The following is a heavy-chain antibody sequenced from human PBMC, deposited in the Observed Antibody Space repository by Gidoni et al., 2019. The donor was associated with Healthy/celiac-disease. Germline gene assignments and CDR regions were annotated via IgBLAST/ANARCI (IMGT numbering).Heavy chain of an antibody. CDR3: ARVASPGIAVAGKGWFDP. V-gene: IGHV4-59*01. CDR1: GGSISGYY. J-gene: IGHJ5*02. Sequence: QVQLQESGPGLVQPSVTLSLTCSVSGGSISGYYWSWIRQPPGKGLEWIGYIYYSGSTNYNPSLKSRVTISVDTSKNQFALKLSSVTAADTAVYYCARVASPGIAVAGKGWFDPWGQGTLVTVSS. CDR2: IYYSGST. D-gene: IGHD6-19*01.